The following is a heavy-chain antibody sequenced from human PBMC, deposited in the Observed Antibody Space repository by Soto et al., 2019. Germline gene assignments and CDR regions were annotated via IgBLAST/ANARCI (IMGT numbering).Heavy chain of an antibody. CDR3: ATDHYYDSSGYYYVYDYLSN. CDR2: VDPEDGET. V-gene: IGHV1-69-2*01. D-gene: IGHD3-22*01. J-gene: IGHJ4*02. Sequence: ASVKVSCKVSGYTFTDYYTHWVQQAPGKGLEWMGLVDPEDGETIYAEKFQGRVTITADTSTDTAYMELSSLRSEDTAVYYCATDHYYDSSGYYYVYDYLSNWGQGTLVTVSS. CDR1: GYTFTDYY.